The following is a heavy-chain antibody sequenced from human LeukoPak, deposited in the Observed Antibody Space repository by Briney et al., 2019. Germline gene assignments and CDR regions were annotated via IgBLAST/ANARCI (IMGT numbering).Heavy chain of an antibody. J-gene: IGHJ4*02. CDR1: GFTLSSYW. CDR3: ARTVVVVVGASDYFDY. Sequence: GGSLRLSCAASGFTLSSYWMTWLRQAPRKGLEWVANIRQDGGVKYYMDSAKGPFTLSRDNAKSSLYLQMNSLRVENTAMYFCARTVVVVVGASDYFDYWGQGTLVTVSS. D-gene: IGHD2-2*01. V-gene: IGHV3-7*03. CDR2: IRQDGGVK.